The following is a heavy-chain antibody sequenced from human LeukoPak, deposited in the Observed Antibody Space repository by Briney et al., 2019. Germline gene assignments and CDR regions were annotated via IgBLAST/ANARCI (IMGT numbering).Heavy chain of an antibody. V-gene: IGHV1-69*05. CDR1: GGTFSSYA. Sequence: ASVKVSCKASGGTFSSYAISWVRQAPGQGLEWMGGIIPIFGTANYAQKFQGRVTITTDESTSTAYMELSSLRSEDTAVYYCARGPRHYYDSSGYYPTGYWGQGTLVTVSS. CDR2: IIPIFGTA. J-gene: IGHJ4*02. CDR3: ARGPRHYYDSSGYYPTGY. D-gene: IGHD3-22*01.